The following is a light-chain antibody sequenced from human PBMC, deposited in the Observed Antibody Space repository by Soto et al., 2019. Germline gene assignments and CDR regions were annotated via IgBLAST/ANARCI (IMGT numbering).Light chain of an antibody. Sequence: DIQLTQSPSFLSASVGYRVTITCLASQGISSYLAWYQQTPGTAPKLLIYAASTLQGGVPSRFSGSESGTEFTLTISSLQPEDFETYYCQHLNTYPLTFGGGTKVDIK. CDR3: QHLNTYPLT. CDR2: AAS. CDR1: QGISSY. V-gene: IGKV1-9*01. J-gene: IGKJ4*01.